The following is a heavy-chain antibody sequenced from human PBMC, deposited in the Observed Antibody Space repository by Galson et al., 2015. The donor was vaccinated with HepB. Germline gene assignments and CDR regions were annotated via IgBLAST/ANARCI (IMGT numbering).Heavy chain of an antibody. CDR3: ARHSTYASGRQAVYGMDV. J-gene: IGHJ6*02. V-gene: IGHV4-39*01. CDR1: GGSVSSSIYY. D-gene: IGHD3-10*01. CDR2: IYYSGST. Sequence: SETLSLTCTVSGGSVSSSIYYWGWIRQPPGKGLEWIGSIYYSGSTYYKPSLKSRVTISVDTSMNQFSLKVKSVTAADTAVYYCARHSTYASGRQAVYGMDVWGQGTAVIVSS.